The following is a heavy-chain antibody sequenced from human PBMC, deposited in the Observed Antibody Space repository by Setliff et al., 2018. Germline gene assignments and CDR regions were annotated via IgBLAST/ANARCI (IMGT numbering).Heavy chain of an antibody. J-gene: IGHJ4*02. Sequence: GGSLRLSCAASGFTFDDYGMSWVRQGPGKGLEWVSGFNRNDGSTSYADSVKGRFTISRDNAKNTLYLQMNSLGAEDTAVYYCARDSYTSPDYWGQGTLVTVSS. V-gene: IGHV3-20*04. CDR1: GFTFDDYG. CDR2: FNRNDGST. CDR3: ARDSYTSPDY. D-gene: IGHD6-13*01.